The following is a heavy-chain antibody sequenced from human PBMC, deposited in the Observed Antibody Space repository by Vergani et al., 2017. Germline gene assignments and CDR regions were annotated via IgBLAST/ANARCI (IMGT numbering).Heavy chain of an antibody. D-gene: IGHD2-8*02. J-gene: IGHJ3*02. Sequence: QVQLQESGPGLVKPSETLSLTCTVSGGSVSSGSYYWSWIRQPPGKGLEWIGYIYYSGSTNYNPSLKSRVTRSVDTSKNQFSLKLSSVTAADTAVYYCAIFARGVTSQAFDIWGQGTMVTVSS. CDR2: IYYSGST. CDR1: GGSVSSGSYY. V-gene: IGHV4-61*01. CDR3: AIFARGVTSQAFDI.